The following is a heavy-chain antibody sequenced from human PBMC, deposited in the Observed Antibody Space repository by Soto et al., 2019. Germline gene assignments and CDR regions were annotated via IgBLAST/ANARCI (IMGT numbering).Heavy chain of an antibody. CDR3: AGFSSSWYPDAFDI. D-gene: IGHD6-13*01. CDR1: GYSINSGYY. CDR2: VFHSGTT. J-gene: IGHJ3*02. V-gene: IGHV4-38-2*01. Sequence: SETLSLTCGVSGYSINSGYYWGWIRQPPGKGLEWIGSVFHSGTTYQNPSLKSRVTISVDKSKNRFSLKLSSVTAADTAVYYCAGFSSSWYPDAFDIWGQGTMVTVSS.